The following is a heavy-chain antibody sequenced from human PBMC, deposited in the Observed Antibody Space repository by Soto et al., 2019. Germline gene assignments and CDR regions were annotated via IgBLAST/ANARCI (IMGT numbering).Heavy chain of an antibody. CDR1: GFTFSSYG. D-gene: IGHD3-16*02. CDR2: ISYDGSNK. V-gene: IGHV3-30*18. CDR3: AKDRYMTSGDFDY. J-gene: IGHJ4*02. Sequence: GGSLRLSCAASGFTFSSYGMHWVRQAPGKGLEWVAGISYDGSNKYYADSVKGRFTISRDNSKNTLYLQMNSLRAEDTAVYYCAKDRYMTSGDFDYWGQGTLVTVSS.